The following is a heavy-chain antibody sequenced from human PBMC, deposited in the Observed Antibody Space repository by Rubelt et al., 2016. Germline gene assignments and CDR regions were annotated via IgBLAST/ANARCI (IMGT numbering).Heavy chain of an antibody. CDR3: ARIPGSGSSEINWFDP. CDR1: GYSFTSYW. Sequence: EVQLVQSGAEVKKPGESLRISCKGSGYSFTSYWISWVRQMPGKGLEWMGRIDPSDSYPNYSPCCQGAVTISADKSIRTAYLQGSSLKASDTAMYYCARIPGSGSSEINWFDPWGQGTLVTVSS. CDR2: IDPSDSYP. J-gene: IGHJ5*02. D-gene: IGHD3-10*01. V-gene: IGHV5-10-1*03.